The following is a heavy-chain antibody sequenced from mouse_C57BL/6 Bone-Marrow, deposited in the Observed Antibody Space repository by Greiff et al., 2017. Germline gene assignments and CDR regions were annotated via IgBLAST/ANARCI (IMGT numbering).Heavy chain of an antibody. Sequence: QVQLQQPGAELVMPGASVKLSCKASGYTFTSYWMHWVKQRPGQGLEWIGEIDPSDSYTNYNQKFKGKSTLTVDKSSSTAYMQLSRLTSEDSAVYDGASGPSTVVEGCYFGVWGTGTAVTVSA. V-gene: IGHV1-69*01. CDR1: GYTFTSYW. D-gene: IGHD1-1*01. J-gene: IGHJ1*03. CDR2: IDPSDSYT. CDR3: ASGPSTVVEGCYFGV.